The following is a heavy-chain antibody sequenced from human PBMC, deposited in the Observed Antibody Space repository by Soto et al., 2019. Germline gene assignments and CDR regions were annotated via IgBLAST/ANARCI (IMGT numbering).Heavy chain of an antibody. D-gene: IGHD2-2*01. CDR2: IHHSGTT. Sequence: QVQLQESGPGLVKPSETLSLTCAVSGGSISSSNWWHWVRQPPGKGLEWIGEIHHSGTTNYNPSLKSRVAISVDQSKNQFALKLNSVTAADTAVYYCARVRQYCSGTSCYLDPWGQGTLVTVSS. V-gene: IGHV4-4*02. J-gene: IGHJ5*02. CDR1: GGSISSSNW. CDR3: ARVRQYCSGTSCYLDP.